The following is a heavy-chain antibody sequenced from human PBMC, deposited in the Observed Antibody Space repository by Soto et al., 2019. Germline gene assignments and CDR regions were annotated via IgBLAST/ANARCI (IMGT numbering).Heavy chain of an antibody. CDR2: IDPSDSQT. D-gene: IGHD3-22*01. CDR3: ARQIYDSDTGPNFQYYFDS. J-gene: IGHJ4*02. V-gene: IGHV5-10-1*01. CDR1: GYSFAGYW. Sequence: PGESLKISCKGSGYSFAGYWITWVRQKPGKGLEWMGRIDPSDSQTYYSPSFRGHVTISVTKSITTVFLQWSSLRASDTAMYYCARQIYDSDTGPNFQYYFDSWGQVPPVTFSS.